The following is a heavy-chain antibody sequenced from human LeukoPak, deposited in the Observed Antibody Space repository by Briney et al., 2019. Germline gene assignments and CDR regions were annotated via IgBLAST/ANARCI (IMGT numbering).Heavy chain of an antibody. V-gene: IGHV1-2*02. J-gene: IGHJ3*02. D-gene: IGHD3-10*01. CDR1: GYTFTTYY. CDR3: ARDRDDAFDI. CDR2: INPNSGGT. Sequence: ASVKVSCKASGYTFTTYYISWVRQASGQGLEWMGWINPNSGGTNYAQKFQGRVTMTRDTSISTAYMELSRLRSDDTAVYYCARDRDDAFDIWGQGTMVTVSS.